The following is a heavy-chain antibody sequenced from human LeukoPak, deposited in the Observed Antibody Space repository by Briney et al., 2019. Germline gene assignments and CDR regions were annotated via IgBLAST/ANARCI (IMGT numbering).Heavy chain of an antibody. CDR1: GFTVGDYA. CDR2: IRSKAYGGTT. J-gene: IGHJ4*02. V-gene: IGHV3-49*03. D-gene: IGHD3-10*01. Sequence: GRSLRLSCTASGFTVGDYAMSWFRQAPGKGLEWVGFIRSKAYGGTTEYAASVKGRFTISRDDSKSIAYLQMNSLKTEDTAVYYCTRGVSQSILWFGELFGYWGQGTLVTVSS. CDR3: TRGVSQSILWFGELFGY.